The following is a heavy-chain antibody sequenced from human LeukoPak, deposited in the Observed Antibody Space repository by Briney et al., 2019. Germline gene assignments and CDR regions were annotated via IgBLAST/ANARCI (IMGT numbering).Heavy chain of an antibody. CDR3: ATPRIVGATDYFDY. V-gene: IGHV1-24*01. Sequence: GASVTVSFKVSGYTLTELSMHWVRQAPGKGLEWMGGFDPEDGETIYAQKFQGRVTMTEDTSTDTAYMELSSLRSEDTAVYYCATPRIVGATDYFDYWGQGTLVTVSS. CDR1: GYTLTELS. D-gene: IGHD1-26*01. J-gene: IGHJ4*02. CDR2: FDPEDGET.